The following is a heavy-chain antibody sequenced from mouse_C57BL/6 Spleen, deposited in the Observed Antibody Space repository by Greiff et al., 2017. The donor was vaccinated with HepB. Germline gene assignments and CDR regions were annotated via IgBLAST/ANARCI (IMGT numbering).Heavy chain of an antibody. CDR2: IDPENGDT. J-gene: IGHJ3*01. CDR1: GFNIKDDY. V-gene: IGHV14-4*01. CDR3: TTPVVAPFAY. D-gene: IGHD1-1*01. Sequence: EVMLVESGAELVRPGASVKLSCTASGFNIKDDYMHWVKQRPEQGLEWIGWIDPENGDTEYASKFQGKATITADTSSNTAYLQLSSLTSEDTAVYYCTTPVVAPFAYWGQGTLVTVSA.